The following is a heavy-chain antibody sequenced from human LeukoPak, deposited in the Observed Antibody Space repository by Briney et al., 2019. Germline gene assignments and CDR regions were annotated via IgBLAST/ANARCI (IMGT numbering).Heavy chain of an antibody. Sequence: NPSETLSLTCTVSGGSISSYYWSWIRQPPGKGPEWIGYIYYSGSTNYNPSLKSRVSISVDTSKNQFSLKLSSVTAADTAVYYCARDLPGSHDAFDIWGQGTMVTVSS. J-gene: IGHJ3*02. CDR1: GGSISSYY. D-gene: IGHD1-26*01. V-gene: IGHV4-59*01. CDR2: IYYSGST. CDR3: ARDLPGSHDAFDI.